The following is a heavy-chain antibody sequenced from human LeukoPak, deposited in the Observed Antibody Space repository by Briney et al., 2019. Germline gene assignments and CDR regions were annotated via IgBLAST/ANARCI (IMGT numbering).Heavy chain of an antibody. J-gene: IGHJ6*02. D-gene: IGHD2-21*02. CDR3: ARDQPPGDLYYCYYGMDV. CDR1: GFTFSSYS. CDR2: ISSSSSYI. V-gene: IGHV3-21*01. Sequence: GGSLRLSCAASGFTFSSYSMNWVRQAPGKGLEWVSSISSSSSYIYYADSVKGRFTISRDNAKNSLYLQMNSLRAEDTAVYYCARDQPPGDLYYCYYGMDVWGQGTTVTVSS.